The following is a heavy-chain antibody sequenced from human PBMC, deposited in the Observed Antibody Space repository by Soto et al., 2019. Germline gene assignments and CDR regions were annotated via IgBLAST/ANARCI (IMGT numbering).Heavy chain of an antibody. D-gene: IGHD4-17*01. CDR1: GGSIISGGYY. CDR2: IYYSGST. V-gene: IGHV4-31*03. Sequence: SETLSLTCTVSGGSIISGGYYWSWIRQHPGKGLEWIGYIYYSGSTYYNPSLKSRVTISVDTSKNQFSLKLSSVTAADTAVYYCARLRVTTRWNWFGPWGQGTLVTVS. CDR3: ARLRVTTRWNWFGP. J-gene: IGHJ5*02.